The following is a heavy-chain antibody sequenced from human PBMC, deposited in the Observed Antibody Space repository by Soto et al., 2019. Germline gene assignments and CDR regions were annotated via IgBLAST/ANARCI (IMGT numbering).Heavy chain of an antibody. V-gene: IGHV4-34*01. CDR1: GGSFSGYY. CDR3: ARGVNYYDYIWGSYRYRPCWFDP. D-gene: IGHD3-16*02. J-gene: IGHJ5*02. Sequence: SETLSLTCAVYGGSFSGYYWSWIRQPPGKGLERIGEINHSGSTNYNPSLKSRVTISVDTSKNQFSLKLSSVTAADTAVYYCARGVNYYDYIWGSYRYRPCWFDPWGQGTLVTVSS. CDR2: INHSGST.